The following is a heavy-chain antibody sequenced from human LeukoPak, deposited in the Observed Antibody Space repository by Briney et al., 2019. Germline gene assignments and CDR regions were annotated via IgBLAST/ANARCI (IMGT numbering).Heavy chain of an antibody. V-gene: IGHV3-30-3*01. CDR3: ARGGWELLHRDGWEANY. CDR2: ISYDGSTK. CDR1: GFTFSSYA. D-gene: IGHD1-26*01. J-gene: IGHJ4*02. Sequence: GRSLRLSCAVSGFTFSSYAMHWVRHGPGKGLGRVAVISYDGSTKYYADSVKGRFTISRDNSQHTLYLQMNSLRAEDTAVYYCARGGWELLHRDGWEANYWGQGTLVTVSS.